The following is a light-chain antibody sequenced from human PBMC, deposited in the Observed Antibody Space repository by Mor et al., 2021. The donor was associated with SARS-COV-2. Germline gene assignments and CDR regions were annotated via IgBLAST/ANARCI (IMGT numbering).Light chain of an antibody. Sequence: GTSSNIGSRNVYWYQHFPGTAPKLLIYRNNQRPSGVPARVSGSKSGTSASLAISGLRSEDGADYYCAAWDDNLRGFVFGTGTK. CDR2: RNN. CDR1: SSNIGSRN. J-gene: IGLJ1*01. CDR3: AAWDDNLRGFV. V-gene: IGLV1-47*01.